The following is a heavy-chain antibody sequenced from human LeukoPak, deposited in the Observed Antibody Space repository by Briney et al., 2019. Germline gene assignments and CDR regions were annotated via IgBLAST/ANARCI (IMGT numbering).Heavy chain of an antibody. CDR1: GASISSGSYY. CDR2: FYTSGIT. Sequence: SETLSLTCNVSGASISSGSYYWSWIRQPAGKGLEWIGRFYTSGITKYNPSLKSRVTISLDTSKNQFSLKLSSVTAADTAVYYCARALSSYCNSAGCYSLNAFDIWGQGTMVTVSS. CDR3: ARALSSYCNSAGCYSLNAFDI. J-gene: IGHJ3*02. D-gene: IGHD2-2*01. V-gene: IGHV4-61*02.